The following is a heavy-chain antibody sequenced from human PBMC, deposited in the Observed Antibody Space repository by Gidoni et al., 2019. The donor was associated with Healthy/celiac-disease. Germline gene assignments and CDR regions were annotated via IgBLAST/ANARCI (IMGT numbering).Heavy chain of an antibody. Sequence: QITLKESGPTLVKPTQTLTLTCTFSGFSLSTSGVGVGWIRQPPGKALEWLALIYWNDDKRYSPSLKSRLTITKDTSKNQVVLTMTNMDPVDTATYYCAHRRRFGELFYFDYWGQGTLVTVSS. V-gene: IGHV2-5*01. J-gene: IGHJ4*02. CDR3: AHRRRFGELFYFDY. CDR1: GFSLSTSGVG. D-gene: IGHD3-10*01. CDR2: IYWNDDK.